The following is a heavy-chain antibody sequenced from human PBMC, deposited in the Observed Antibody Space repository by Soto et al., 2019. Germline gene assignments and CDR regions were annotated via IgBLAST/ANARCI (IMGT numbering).Heavy chain of an antibody. J-gene: IGHJ4*02. CDR3: AKERGRWKWLRSSPLDY. D-gene: IGHD5-12*01. Sequence: QVQLVESGGGVVQPGRSLRLSCAASGFTFSSYGMHWVRQAPGKGLEWVAVISYDGSNKYYADSVKGRFTISRDNSKNTLYLQMNSLRAEDTAVYYCAKERGRWKWLRSSPLDYWGQGTLVTVSS. V-gene: IGHV3-30*18. CDR2: ISYDGSNK. CDR1: GFTFSSYG.